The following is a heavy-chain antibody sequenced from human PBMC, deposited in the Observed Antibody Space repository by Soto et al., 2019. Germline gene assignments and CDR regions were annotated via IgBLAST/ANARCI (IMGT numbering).Heavy chain of an antibody. V-gene: IGHV1-69*13. CDR3: ARDYYDSSGPNPPDAFDI. D-gene: IGHD3-22*01. Sequence: SVKVSCKASGGTFSSYAISWVRQAPGQGLEWMGGIIPIFGTANYAQKFQGRVTITADESTSTAYMELSSLRSEDTAVHYCARDYYDSSGPNPPDAFDIWGQGTMVTVSS. J-gene: IGHJ3*02. CDR2: IIPIFGTA. CDR1: GGTFSSYA.